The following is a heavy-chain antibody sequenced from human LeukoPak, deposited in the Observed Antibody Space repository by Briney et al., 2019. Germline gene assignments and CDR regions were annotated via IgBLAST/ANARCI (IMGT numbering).Heavy chain of an antibody. J-gene: IGHJ4*02. CDR3: ARDWVPSYYDSSGSTFDY. D-gene: IGHD3-22*01. CDR2: INPSGGST. CDR1: GYTFTSYY. V-gene: IGHV1-46*01. Sequence: ASVKVSCTASGYTFTSYYMHWVRQAPGQGLEWMGIINPSGGSTSYAQKFQGRVTMTRDTSTSTVYMELSSLRSEDTAVYYCARDWVPSYYDSSGSTFDYWGQGTLVTVSS.